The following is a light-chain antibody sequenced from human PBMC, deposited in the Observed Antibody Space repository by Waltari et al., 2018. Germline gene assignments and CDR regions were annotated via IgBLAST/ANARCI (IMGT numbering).Light chain of an antibody. CDR2: DVS. J-gene: IGLJ2*01. V-gene: IGLV2-14*03. CDR1: SSDVGGYNY. CDR3: SSYISSDTLEL. Sequence: HSALTQPASVSGSPGQSITISCTGTSSDVGGYNYVSWYQQHPGKAPKLRIYDVSNRPSGVSNRFSGSKSGNTASLTISWLQAEDEADYYCSSYISSDTLELFGGGTSLTVL.